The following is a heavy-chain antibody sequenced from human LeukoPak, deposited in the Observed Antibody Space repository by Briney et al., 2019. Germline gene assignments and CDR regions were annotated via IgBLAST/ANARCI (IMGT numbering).Heavy chain of an antibody. CDR1: GFTFSSYS. V-gene: IGHV3-48*04. Sequence: GGSLRLSCAASGFTFSSYSMNWVRQAPGKGLGWISYISSSSSTIYHADSVKGRFTISRDNAKNSLYLQMNSLRAEDTAVYYCAKWSDELLFDPWGQGTLVTVSS. CDR2: ISSSSSTI. J-gene: IGHJ5*02. CDR3: AKWSDELLFDP. D-gene: IGHD1-26*01.